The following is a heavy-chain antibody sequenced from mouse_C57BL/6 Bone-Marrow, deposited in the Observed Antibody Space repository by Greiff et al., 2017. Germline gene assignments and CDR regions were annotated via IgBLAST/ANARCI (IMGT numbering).Heavy chain of an antibody. V-gene: IGHV1-81*01. Sequence: VQLQQSGAELARPGASVKLSCKASGYTFTSYGISWVKQRTGQGLEWIGEIYPRSGNTYYNEKFKGKAALTADKSSSTAYMELRSLTSEDSAVYFWARRWYFDVWGTGTTVTVSS. CDR2: IYPRSGNT. CDR3: ARRWYFDV. J-gene: IGHJ1*03. CDR1: GYTFTSYG.